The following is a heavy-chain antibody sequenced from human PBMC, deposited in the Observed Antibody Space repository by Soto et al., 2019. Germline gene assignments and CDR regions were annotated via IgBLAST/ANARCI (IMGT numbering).Heavy chain of an antibody. Sequence: QGQLVQSGAEVKKPGASVKVSCKASGYTFTSYGISWVRQAPGQGLEWMGWISAYNGNTNYAQKLQGRVTMTTDTSTSTAYMELRSLRSDDTAVYYCARAVCGGSCYTVFDYWGQGTLVTVSS. CDR2: ISAYNGNT. CDR1: GYTFTSYG. V-gene: IGHV1-18*01. D-gene: IGHD2-15*01. J-gene: IGHJ4*02. CDR3: ARAVCGGSCYTVFDY.